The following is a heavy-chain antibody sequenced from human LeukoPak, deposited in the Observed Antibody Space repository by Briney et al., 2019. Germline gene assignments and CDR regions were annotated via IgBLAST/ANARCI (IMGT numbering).Heavy chain of an antibody. CDR1: GFTLGTKP. V-gene: IGHV3-23*01. D-gene: IGHD3-10*01. J-gene: IGHJ6*03. CDR2: LMVRVGST. Sequence: PGGSLRLSXPALGFTLGTKPWAGAAKPPGKGRGGAQLLMVRVGSTYYADSVKGRFTISRDNSKNTLYLQMNSLRAEDTAVYHCAKSPVLWFGEWYYYYYYMDVWGKGTTVAVSS. CDR3: AKSPVLWFGEWYYYYYYMDV.